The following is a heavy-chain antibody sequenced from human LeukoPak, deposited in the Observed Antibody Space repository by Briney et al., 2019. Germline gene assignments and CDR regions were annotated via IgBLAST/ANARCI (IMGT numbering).Heavy chain of an antibody. J-gene: IGHJ4*02. D-gene: IGHD3-22*01. CDR3: ARTYTSGYFYTTPYYFDY. CDR2: IYSVGST. V-gene: IGHV3-53*01. CDR1: GGSISSYY. Sequence: ETLSLTCTVSGGSISSYYWSWIRQAPGKGLKWVSVIYSVGSTYYADSVKGRFTISRDNSKNTLYLQMNSLRAEDTAVYYCARTYTSGYFYTTPYYFDYWGQGTLVTVSS.